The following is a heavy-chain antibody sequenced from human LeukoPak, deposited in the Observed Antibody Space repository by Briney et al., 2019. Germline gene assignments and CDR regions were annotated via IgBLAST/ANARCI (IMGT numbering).Heavy chain of an antibody. CDR1: GGSISSYY. D-gene: IGHD3-10*01. J-gene: IGHJ4*02. Sequence: SETLSLTCTVSGGSISSYYWSWIRQPPGKGLEWIGRIYTSGSTNYNPSLKSRVTISVDTSKNQFSLKLSSVTAADTAVYYCARGFYGSGSSLFDYWGQGTLVTVSS. CDR2: IYTSGST. CDR3: ARGFYGSGSSLFDY. V-gene: IGHV4-4*08.